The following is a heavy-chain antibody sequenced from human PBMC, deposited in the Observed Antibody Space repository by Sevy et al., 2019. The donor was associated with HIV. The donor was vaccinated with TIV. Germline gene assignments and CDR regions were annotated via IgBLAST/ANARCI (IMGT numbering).Heavy chain of an antibody. J-gene: IGHJ5*01. Sequence: ASVKVSCKASGYTFTGYSMHWVRHAPGQGLEWMGWMNPNSGGTNYAQKFEVRVTMSRETSISTAYMELSRLRFGDTSVLNCAEVSNSNYYRSSVSKWFVSLGQGTLV. CDR2: MNPNSGGT. D-gene: IGHD3-22*01. CDR1: GYTFTGYS. CDR3: AEVSNSNYYRSSVSKWFVS. V-gene: IGHV1-2*02.